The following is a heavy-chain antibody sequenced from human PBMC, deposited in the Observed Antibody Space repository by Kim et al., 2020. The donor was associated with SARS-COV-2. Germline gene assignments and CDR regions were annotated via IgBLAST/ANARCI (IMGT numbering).Heavy chain of an antibody. J-gene: IGHJ6*02. CDR3: AREGELNDYGSGTFAYQHHGLDV. V-gene: IGHV3-23*01. CDR2: ISGGGGST. D-gene: IGHD3-10*01. Sequence: GGSLRLSCTASGVVSCKYAMNWVRQAPGKGLEWVSGISGGGGSTYYAASVKGRFTISRDNSKNTLYLQMDSLKSEDTAVYYCAREGELNDYGSGTFAYQHHGLDVGGQGTTVIVTS. CDR1: GVVSCKYA.